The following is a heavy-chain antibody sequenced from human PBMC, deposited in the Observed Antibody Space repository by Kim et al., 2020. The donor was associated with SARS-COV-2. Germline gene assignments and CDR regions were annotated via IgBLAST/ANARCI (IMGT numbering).Heavy chain of an antibody. J-gene: IGHJ4*02. Sequence: FQGRVTMTRDTSISTAYMELSRLRSDDTAVYYCARDLRSTIRFWSGYFDYWGQGTLVTVSS. V-gene: IGHV1-2*02. D-gene: IGHD3-3*01. CDR3: ARDLRSTIRFWSGYFDY.